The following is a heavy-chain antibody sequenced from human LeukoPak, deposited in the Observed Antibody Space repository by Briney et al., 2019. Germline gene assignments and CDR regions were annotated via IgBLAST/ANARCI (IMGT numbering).Heavy chain of an antibody. CDR3: ARSFDF. CDR2: ISNSGGSI. CDR1: GFTFTSYE. V-gene: IGHV3-48*03. J-gene: IGHJ3*01. Sequence: PGGSPRLSCAASGFTFTSYEMNWVRQAPGKGLEWVSHISNSGGSIYYADSVKGRFTISRDNAKNSLYLQMNSLRAEDTAVYYCARSFDFWGQGTMVTVSS.